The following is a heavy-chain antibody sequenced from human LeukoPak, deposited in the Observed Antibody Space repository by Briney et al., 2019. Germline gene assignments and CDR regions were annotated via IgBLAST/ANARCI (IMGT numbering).Heavy chain of an antibody. D-gene: IGHD3-3*01. V-gene: IGHV4-59*01. Sequence: SETLSLTCTVSAGSISSYYWSWIRQPPRKGLEWIGYIYYSGNTNYNPSPKSRVTISVDTSKNQFSLKLSSVTAADTAVYYCARSHYDFWSGYSYYFDYWGQGTLVTVSS. J-gene: IGHJ4*02. CDR2: IYYSGNT. CDR3: ARSHYDFWSGYSYYFDY. CDR1: AGSISSYY.